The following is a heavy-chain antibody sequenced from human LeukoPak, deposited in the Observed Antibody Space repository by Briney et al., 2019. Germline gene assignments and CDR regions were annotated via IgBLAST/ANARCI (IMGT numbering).Heavy chain of an antibody. V-gene: IGHV1-2*02. Sequence: ASVKVSCKASGYTFTDYYMHWVRRAAGQGLEWMGWINPKSGDTRYAQKFQGRVTMTRDTSITTAYMDLSSLRSDDTAVYFCAREWDYYAFWGQGTLVTVSS. CDR2: INPKSGDT. CDR1: GYTFTDYY. J-gene: IGHJ4*02. CDR3: AREWDYYAF.